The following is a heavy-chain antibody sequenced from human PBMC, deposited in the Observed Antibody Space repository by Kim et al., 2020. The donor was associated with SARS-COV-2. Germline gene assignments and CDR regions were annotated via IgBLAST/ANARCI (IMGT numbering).Heavy chain of an antibody. CDR1: GFTFDDYA. CDR2: ISWNSGSI. J-gene: IGHJ4*01. D-gene: IGHD3-22*01. CDR3: AKASINYYDSSGTDY. Sequence: GGSLRLPCAASGFTFDDYAMHWVRQAPGKGLEWVSGISWNSGSIGYADSVKGRFTISRDNAKNSLYLQMNSLRAEDTALYYCAKASINYYDSSGTDYWG. V-gene: IGHV3-9*01.